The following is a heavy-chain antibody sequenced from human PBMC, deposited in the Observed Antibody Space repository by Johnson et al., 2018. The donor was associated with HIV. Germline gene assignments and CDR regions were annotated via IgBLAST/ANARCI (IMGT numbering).Heavy chain of an antibody. CDR2: ISSSGNTI. CDR3: SSEYSSSSQPNAFDI. D-gene: IGHD6-6*01. Sequence: VQLVESGGGLVQPGGSLRLSCAASGFTFSDYYMSWIRQAPGKGLAWVSYISSSGNTIYYADSVKGRFTNFRDNAKNSFYLQMNSLRAEDTAGYYCSSEYSSSSQPNAFDIWGQGTMVTVSS. CDR1: GFTFSDYY. V-gene: IGHV3-11*04. J-gene: IGHJ3*02.